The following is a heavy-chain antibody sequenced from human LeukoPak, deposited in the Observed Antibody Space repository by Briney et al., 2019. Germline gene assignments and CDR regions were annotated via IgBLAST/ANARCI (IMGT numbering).Heavy chain of an antibody. D-gene: IGHD3-16*02. CDR2: IIPIFGTA. CDR3: ARPAYDYVWGSYRVSYYFDY. J-gene: IGHJ4*02. V-gene: IGHV1-69*05. CDR1: GGTFSSYA. Sequence: GASVKVSCKASGGTFSSYAISWVRQAPGQGLEWMGGIIPIFGTANYAQKFQGRVTMTRDTSTSTVYMELSSLRSEDTAVYYCARPAYDYVWGSYRVSYYFDYWGQGTLVTVSS.